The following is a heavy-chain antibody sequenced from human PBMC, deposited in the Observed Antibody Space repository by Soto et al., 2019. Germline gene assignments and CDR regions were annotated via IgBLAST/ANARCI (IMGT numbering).Heavy chain of an antibody. CDR1: GFTFSSYA. V-gene: IGHV3-23*01. CDR3: AKGFDYGDFYYYYGMDV. J-gene: IGHJ6*02. D-gene: IGHD4-17*01. Sequence: GGSLRLSCAASGFTFSSYAMSWVRQAPGKGLEWVSAISGSGGSTYYADSVKGRFTISRDNSKNTLYLQMNSLRAEDTAVYYCAKGFDYGDFYYYYGMDVWGQGTTVTVSS. CDR2: ISGSGGST.